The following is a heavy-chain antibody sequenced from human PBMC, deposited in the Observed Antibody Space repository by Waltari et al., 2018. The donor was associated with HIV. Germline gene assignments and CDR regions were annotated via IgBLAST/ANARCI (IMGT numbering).Heavy chain of an antibody. V-gene: IGHV3-15*01. D-gene: IGHD3-22*01. CDR2: IKTKTDGGTT. CDR3: TIPPFGYSLGY. CDR1: GVTFDNAW. Sequence: EVQLVEAGGGSVKHGWSLRLPGAAPGVTFDNAWLGRYRRAPGKGLGWVGRIKTKTDGGTTDYAAPVKGRFTISRDDSKNTLYLQMNSLKTEDTAVYFCTIPPFGYSLGYWGQGTLVTVSS. J-gene: IGHJ4*02.